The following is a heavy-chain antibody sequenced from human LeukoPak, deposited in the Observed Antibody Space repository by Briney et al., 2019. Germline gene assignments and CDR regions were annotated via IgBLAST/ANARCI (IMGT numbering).Heavy chain of an antibody. J-gene: IGHJ6*03. D-gene: IGHD6-6*01. Sequence: SQTLSLTCTVCGGSISSGSYYWSWIRQPAGKGLEWIGRIYTSGSTNYNPSLKSRVTISVDTSKYQFSLKLSSVTAADTAVYYCARWGYSSSSPRYYYYMDVWGKGTTVTVSS. CDR2: IYTSGST. CDR1: GGSISSGSYY. CDR3: ARWGYSSSSPRYYYYMDV. V-gene: IGHV4-61*02.